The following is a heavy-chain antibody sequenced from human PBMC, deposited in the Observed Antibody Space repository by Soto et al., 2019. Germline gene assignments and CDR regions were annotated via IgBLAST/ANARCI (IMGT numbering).Heavy chain of an antibody. V-gene: IGHV3-21*01. Sequence: GGSLRLSCAASGFTFSSYSMNWVRQAPGKGLEWVSSISSSSSYIYYADSVKGRFTISRDNAKNSLYLQMNSLRAEDTAVYYCARAIAVAGYYYYGMDVWGQGTTVTVSS. CDR3: ARAIAVAGYYYYGMDV. D-gene: IGHD6-19*01. J-gene: IGHJ6*02. CDR2: ISSSSSYI. CDR1: GFTFSSYS.